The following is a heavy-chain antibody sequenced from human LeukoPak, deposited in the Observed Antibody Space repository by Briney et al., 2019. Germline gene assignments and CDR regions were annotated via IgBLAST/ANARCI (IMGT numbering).Heavy chain of an antibody. D-gene: IGHD1-26*01. V-gene: IGHV3-20*04. CDR1: GFTFDDYG. CDR2: LNWNGGST. CDR3: ARDEEGGSYPLDY. Sequence: GGSLRLSCAASGFTFDDYGMSWVRQAPGKGLECVSGLNWNGGSTGYTDSVKGRFIISRNNAKNSLYLQMNSLRADDTALYYCARDEEGGSYPLDYWGQGTLVTVSS. J-gene: IGHJ4*02.